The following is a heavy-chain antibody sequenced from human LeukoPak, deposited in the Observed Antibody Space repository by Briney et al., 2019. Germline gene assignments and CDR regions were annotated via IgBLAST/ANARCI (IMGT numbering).Heavy chain of an antibody. Sequence: GGSLRLSCAASGFTVSSNYMSWVRQAPGKGLEWVSVIYSGGSTYYADSVKGRFTISRDNSKNTLYLQMNSLRAEDTAVYYCAREGITMVRGVIAYYFDYWGQGTLVTVSS. J-gene: IGHJ4*02. CDR2: IYSGGST. CDR3: AREGITMVRGVIAYYFDY. CDR1: GFTVSSNY. V-gene: IGHV3-66*01. D-gene: IGHD3-10*01.